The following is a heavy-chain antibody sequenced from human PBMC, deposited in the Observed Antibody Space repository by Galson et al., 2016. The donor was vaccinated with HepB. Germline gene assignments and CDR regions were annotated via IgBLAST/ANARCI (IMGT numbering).Heavy chain of an antibody. CDR2: VYSGGSGGGT. D-gene: IGHD3-3*01. CDR1: GFTVSSSH. Sequence: SLRLSCAASGFTVSSSHMSWVRQAPRTGLLGVSIVYSGGSGGGTHNAASVKGRFSISRDNSKNTLYLQMNSLRAEDTAVYYCAGSLTIFGVLIPWAYWGQGTLVTVSS. J-gene: IGHJ4*02. CDR3: AGSLTIFGVLIPWAY. V-gene: IGHV3-53*01.